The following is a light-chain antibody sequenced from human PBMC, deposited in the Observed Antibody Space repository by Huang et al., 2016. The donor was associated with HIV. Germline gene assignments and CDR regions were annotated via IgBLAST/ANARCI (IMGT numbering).Light chain of an antibody. Sequence: DIQMTQSPSSLSASVGDRVTITCQASQDITNYLNWYQQKPRKAPKLLIYDESNLETGVPSRFSGSGSGTDFTFTISSLQPEDIATYYCQQFDNLFTFGGGTKVEIK. J-gene: IGKJ4*01. V-gene: IGKV1-33*01. CDR2: DES. CDR1: QDITNY. CDR3: QQFDNLFT.